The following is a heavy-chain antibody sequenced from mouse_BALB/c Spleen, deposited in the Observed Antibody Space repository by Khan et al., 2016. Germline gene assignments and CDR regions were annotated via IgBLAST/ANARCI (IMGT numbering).Heavy chain of an antibody. V-gene: IGHV2-9*02. J-gene: IGHJ3*01. CDR2: IWAGGST. Sequence: VQLQESGPGLVAPSQSLSITCTVSGFSLTNSGVHWVRQPPRKGLDWLGVIWAGGSTDYNSALMSRLSLTRDTTQNQVFLKMNSLQTDDTAMYYCARDDQDFDAWFASWGQGTLVTVSA. CDR1: GFSLTNSG. CDR3: ARDDQDFDAWFAS.